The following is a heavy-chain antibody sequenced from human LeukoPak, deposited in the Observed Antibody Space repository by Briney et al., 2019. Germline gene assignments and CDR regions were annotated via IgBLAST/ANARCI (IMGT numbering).Heavy chain of an antibody. J-gene: IGHJ4*02. CDR2: IIPIFGTA. V-gene: IGHV1-69*01. Sequence: SVKVSCKASGGTFSSYAISWVRQAPGQGLEWMGGIIPIFGTANYAQKFQGRVTITADESTSTAYMELSSLRSDDTAVYYCARACSGGSCYFVLDFDYWGQGTLVTVSS. D-gene: IGHD2-15*01. CDR1: GGTFSSYA. CDR3: ARACSGGSCYFVLDFDY.